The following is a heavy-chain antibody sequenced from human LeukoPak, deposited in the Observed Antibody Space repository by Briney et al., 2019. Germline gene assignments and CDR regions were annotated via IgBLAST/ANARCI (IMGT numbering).Heavy chain of an antibody. D-gene: IGHD3-10*01. CDR3: ARDYSLEWFGELCADY. Sequence: GGSLRLSCAASGFTFSSYSMNWVRQAPGKGLEWVSYISSSSSTIYYVDSVKGRFTISRDNAKNSLYLQMNSLRAEDTAVYYCARDYSLEWFGELCADYWGQGTLVTVSS. CDR2: ISSSSSTI. V-gene: IGHV3-48*01. J-gene: IGHJ4*02. CDR1: GFTFSSYS.